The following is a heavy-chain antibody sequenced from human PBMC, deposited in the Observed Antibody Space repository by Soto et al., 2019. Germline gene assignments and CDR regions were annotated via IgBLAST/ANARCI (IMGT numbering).Heavy chain of an antibody. CDR1: GGSISNYY. CDR2: IYYTGST. J-gene: IGHJ4*02. CDR3: ARDNNYGYDY. Sequence: PSETLSLTCTVSGGSISNYYWSWIRQPPGKGLEWIGYIYYTGSTNYNPSIKSRVTISVDTSKNQFSLKLTSVTAADTAVYYCARDNNYGYDYWGQGTLVTVSS. D-gene: IGHD5-18*01. V-gene: IGHV4-59*01.